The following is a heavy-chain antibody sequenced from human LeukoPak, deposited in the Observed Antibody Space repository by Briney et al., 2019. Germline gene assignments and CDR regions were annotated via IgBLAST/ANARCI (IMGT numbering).Heavy chain of an antibody. CDR3: ARGWYEGS. CDR1: GGSFSGYY. V-gene: IGHV4-34*01. D-gene: IGHD6-13*01. J-gene: IGHJ5*02. CDR2: INHSGST. Sequence: SETLSLTCAVHGGSFSGYYWSWIRQPPGKGLEWIGEINHSGSTNYNPPLKSRVTISVDTSKNQFSLKLSSVTAADTAVYYCARGWYEGSWGQGTLVTVSS.